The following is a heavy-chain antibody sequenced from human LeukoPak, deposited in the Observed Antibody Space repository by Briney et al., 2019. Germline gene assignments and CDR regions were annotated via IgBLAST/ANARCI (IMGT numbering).Heavy chain of an antibody. V-gene: IGHV1-46*01. D-gene: IGHD5/OR15-5a*01. CDR1: GYTFTSYY. J-gene: IGHJ6*03. CDR2: INPSGGST. CDR3: ATSTIDYYMDV. Sequence: ASVKVSCKASGYTFTSYYMHWVRQAPGQGLEWMGIINPSGGSTSYAQKFQGRVTMTRDMSTSTVYMELSSLRSEDTAVYYCATSTIDYYMDVWGKGTTVTVSS.